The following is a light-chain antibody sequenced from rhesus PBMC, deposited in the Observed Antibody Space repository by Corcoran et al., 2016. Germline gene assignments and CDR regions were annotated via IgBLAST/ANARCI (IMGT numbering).Light chain of an antibody. V-gene: IGKV1-74*01. CDR1: ENVNNY. J-gene: IGKJ2*01. CDR2: KAS. CDR3: QHSYGAPYS. Sequence: DIQMTQSPSSLSASVGDRVTITCRASENVNNYLHWYQQKPGKAPRLVIHKASTLQSWVPARFSGSGSGTDFTLTISSLQPEDFATYCCQHSYGAPYSFGQGTKVEIK.